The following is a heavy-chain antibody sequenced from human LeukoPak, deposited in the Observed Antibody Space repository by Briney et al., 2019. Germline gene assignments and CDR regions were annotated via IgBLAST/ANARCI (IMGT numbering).Heavy chain of an antibody. V-gene: IGHV2-5*02. D-gene: IGHD1-7*01. Sequence: SGPTLVKPTQTLTLTCTFSGFSLSNTGVGVGWIRQPPGKALEWLAFISWDDDKRYSPFLRSRLTITKDTSKNQVVLTMTNMDPVDTATYYCAHSLYWNYRRGSYMDVWGKGTTVTVSS. CDR2: ISWDDDK. J-gene: IGHJ6*03. CDR3: AHSLYWNYRRGSYMDV. CDR1: GFSLSNTGVG.